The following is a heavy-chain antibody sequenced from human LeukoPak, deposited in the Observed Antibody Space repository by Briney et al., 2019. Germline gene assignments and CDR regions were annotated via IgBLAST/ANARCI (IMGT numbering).Heavy chain of an antibody. CDR2: IYYSGST. V-gene: IGHV4-31*03. D-gene: IGHD3-10*01. CDR3: AKPRGSYYPNEGLDY. Sequence: SQTLSLTCTVSGGSISSGGYYWSWIRQHPGKGLEWIGYIYYSGSTYYNPSLKGRVTISVDTSKNQFSLKLSSVTAADTAVYYCAKPRGSYYPNEGLDYWGQGTLVTVSP. J-gene: IGHJ4*02. CDR1: GGSISSGGYY.